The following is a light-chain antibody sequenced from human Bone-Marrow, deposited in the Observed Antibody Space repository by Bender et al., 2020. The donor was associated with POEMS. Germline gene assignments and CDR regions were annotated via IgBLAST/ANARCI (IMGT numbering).Light chain of an antibody. Sequence: YVLTQPPSVSVAPGETARITCEGNNIESYSVHWYQQKSGQAPVLVVYDDKDRPSGIPERFSGSNSGDTATLTISRVEAGDEADYYCQVWDSSSDHWVFGGGTKLTVL. CDR1: NIESYS. V-gene: IGLV3-21*02. J-gene: IGLJ3*02. CDR2: DDK. CDR3: QVWDSSSDHWV.